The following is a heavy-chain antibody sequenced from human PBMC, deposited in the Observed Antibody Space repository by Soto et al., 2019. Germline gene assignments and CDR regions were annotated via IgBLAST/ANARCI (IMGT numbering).Heavy chain of an antibody. J-gene: IGHJ4*02. CDR1: GGTFSSYA. CDR2: IIPIFGTA. V-gene: IGHV1-69*01. CDR3: ARGHSLIAVAAPGYFDY. D-gene: IGHD6-19*01. Sequence: QVQLVQSGAEVKKPGSSVKVSCKASGGTFSSYAISWVRQAPGQGLEWMGGIIPIFGTANYAQKFQGRVTITADESTSTAYMELSSLRSEDTAVYYCARGHSLIAVAAPGYFDYWGQGTLVTVSS.